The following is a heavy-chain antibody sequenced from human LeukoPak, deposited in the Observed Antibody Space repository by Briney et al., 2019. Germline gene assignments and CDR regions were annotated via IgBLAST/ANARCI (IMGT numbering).Heavy chain of an antibody. CDR1: GFTFSTYW. CDR2: VNGDGSST. V-gene: IGHV3-74*01. Sequence: GGSLILSCAASGFTFSTYWMHWVRQAPGKGLVWVSHVNGDGSSTSYADSVKGRFTISRDNAKNTLYLQMNSLRDEDTAVYYCARDTPQVGIDYWGQGTLVTVSS. CDR3: ARDTPQVGIDY. D-gene: IGHD1-26*01. J-gene: IGHJ4*02.